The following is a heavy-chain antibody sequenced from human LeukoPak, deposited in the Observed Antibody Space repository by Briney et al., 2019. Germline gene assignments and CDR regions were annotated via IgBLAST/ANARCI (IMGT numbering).Heavy chain of an antibody. D-gene: IGHD3-10*01. V-gene: IGHV3-21*04. CDR3: AKEGHIRYSLTMVRGRGFDP. CDR1: GFTFSSYN. CDR2: ISSTSRSYI. J-gene: IGHJ5*02. Sequence: PGGSLRLSCAASGFTFSSYNMNWVRQAPGKGLEWVSSISSTSRSYIYYADSVKGRFTISRDNAKNSLYLQMNSLRAEDTAVYYCAKEGHIRYSLTMVRGRGFDPWGQGTLVTVSS.